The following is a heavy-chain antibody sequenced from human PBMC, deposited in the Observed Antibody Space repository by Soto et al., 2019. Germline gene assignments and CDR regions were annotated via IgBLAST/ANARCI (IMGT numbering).Heavy chain of an antibody. CDR3: ARDHQDIVVVPAAMSYYYYYMDV. D-gene: IGHD2-2*01. V-gene: IGHV1-69*04. CDR1: GGTFSSYT. Sequence: SVKVSCEASGGTFSSYTISWVRQAPGQGLEWMGRIIPILGIANYAQKFQGRVTITADKSTSTAYMELSSLRSEDTAVYYCARDHQDIVVVPAAMSYYYYYMDVWGKGTTVTVSS. CDR2: IIPILGIA. J-gene: IGHJ6*03.